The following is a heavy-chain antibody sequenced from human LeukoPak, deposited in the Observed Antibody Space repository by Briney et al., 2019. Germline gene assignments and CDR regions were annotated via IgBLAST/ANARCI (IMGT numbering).Heavy chain of an antibody. CDR2: IWYDGSNK. CDR3: AKDRAYYDILTGYRPAFFGY. V-gene: IGHV3-33*06. J-gene: IGHJ4*02. D-gene: IGHD3-9*01. Sequence: GGSLRLSCAASGFTFSSYGMHWVRQAPGKGLEWVAVIWYDGSNKYYADSVKGRFTISRDNSKNTLYLQMNSLRAEDTAVYYCAKDRAYYDILTGYRPAFFGYWGQGTLVTVSS. CDR1: GFTFSSYG.